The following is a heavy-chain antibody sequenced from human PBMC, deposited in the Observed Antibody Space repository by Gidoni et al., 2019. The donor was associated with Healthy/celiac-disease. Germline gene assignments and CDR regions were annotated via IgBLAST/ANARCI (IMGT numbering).Heavy chain of an antibody. CDR2: IYPGDSDT. D-gene: IGHD3-22*01. Sequence: EVQLVQSGAEVKKPGESLKISCKGSGYSFTSYWIGWVRQMPGKGLEWMGIIYPGDSDTRYSPSFQGQVTISADKSISTAYLQWSSLKASDTAMYYCARLDYYYDFLRPLFEHWGQGTLVTVSS. CDR1: GYSFTSYW. CDR3: ARLDYYYDFLRPLFEH. V-gene: IGHV5-51*01. J-gene: IGHJ1*01.